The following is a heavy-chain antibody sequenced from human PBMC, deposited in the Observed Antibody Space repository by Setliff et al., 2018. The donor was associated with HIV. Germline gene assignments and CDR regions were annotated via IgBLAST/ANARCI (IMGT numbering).Heavy chain of an antibody. CDR2: IYISGST. CDR3: ARDRSSGWSKDWFDT. J-gene: IGHJ5*02. CDR1: GGSISSYS. D-gene: IGHD6-19*01. Sequence: LSLTCTVSGGSISSYSWSWIRQPAGKGLEWIGHIYISGSTNYNPSFNSRVTMSVDTSKNQFSLRLTSVTAADTAMYHCARDRSSGWSKDWFDTWGQGILVTVSS. V-gene: IGHV4-4*07.